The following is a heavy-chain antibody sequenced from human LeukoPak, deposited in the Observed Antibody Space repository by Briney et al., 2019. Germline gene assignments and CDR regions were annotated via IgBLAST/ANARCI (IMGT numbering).Heavy chain of an antibody. CDR1: GGTFSSYG. Sequence: SVKVSCKASGGTFSSYGINWVRQAPGQGLEWMGGIIPILGTANYAERLQGRVTISTDESTSTAYMELSGLRSEDTAVYYCATVAISMLRGVINEAPFYWYFDLWGRGTLVTVSS. V-gene: IGHV1-69*05. CDR3: ATVAISMLRGVINEAPFYWYFDL. D-gene: IGHD3-10*01. J-gene: IGHJ2*01. CDR2: IIPILGTA.